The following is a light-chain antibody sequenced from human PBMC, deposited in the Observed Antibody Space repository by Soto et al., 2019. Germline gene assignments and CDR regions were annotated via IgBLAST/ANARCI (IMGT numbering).Light chain of an antibody. CDR1: SSNIGSNY. Sequence: QLVLTQPPSASGTPGQRVTISCSGSSSNIGSNYVYWYQQLPGTAPKLLIYRNNQRPSGVPDRFSGSKSGTSASLAISGLRSEDEADYYCAAWDDSLSGLVFGGGTQLT. J-gene: IGLJ3*02. CDR3: AAWDDSLSGLV. V-gene: IGLV1-47*01. CDR2: RNN.